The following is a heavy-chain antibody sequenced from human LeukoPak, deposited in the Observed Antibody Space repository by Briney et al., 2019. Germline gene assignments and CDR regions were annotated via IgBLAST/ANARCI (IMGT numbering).Heavy chain of an antibody. Sequence: PSQTLSLNCTGSGGSISSGSYYWSWIRQPPGKGLEWIGRIYTSGSNNYNTSLKSRVTISVDTSKNQFSLKLSSVTAADTAVYFFFQAEDGIRDFDWLPQEYYYMDVWGKGTTVTISS. J-gene: IGHJ6*03. CDR3: FQAEDGIRDFDWLPQEYYYMDV. CDR1: GGSISSGSYY. D-gene: IGHD3-9*01. V-gene: IGHV4-61*02. CDR2: IYTSGSN.